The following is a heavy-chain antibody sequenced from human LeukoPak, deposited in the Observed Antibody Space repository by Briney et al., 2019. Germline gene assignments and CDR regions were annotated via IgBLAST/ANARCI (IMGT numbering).Heavy chain of an antibody. CDR1: GGSISSYY. CDR2: IHYSGST. J-gene: IGHJ4*02. CDR3: ARHLWAFGSGSYFDY. Sequence: PSETLSLTCTVSGGSISSYYWSWIRQPPGKGLEWIGYIHYSGSTNDNPSLKSRVTISIDTSKNQFSLKLSSVTAADTAVYYCARHLWAFGSGSYFDYWGQGTLVTVSS. D-gene: IGHD3-10*01. V-gene: IGHV4-59*08.